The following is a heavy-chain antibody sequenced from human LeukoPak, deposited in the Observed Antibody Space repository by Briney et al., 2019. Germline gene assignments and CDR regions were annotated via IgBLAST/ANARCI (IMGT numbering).Heavy chain of an antibody. D-gene: IGHD6-13*01. CDR3: ARDLMGIAYRGAFYY. CDR1: GFTVSSNY. V-gene: IGHV3-53*01. CDR2: IYSGGST. Sequence: QGGGSLRLSCAASGFTVSSNYMSWVRQAPGKGLERVSVIYSGGSTYYADSVKGRFTISRDNAKNSLYLQMNSLRAEDTAVYYCARDLMGIAYRGAFYYWGQGTLVTVSS. J-gene: IGHJ4*02.